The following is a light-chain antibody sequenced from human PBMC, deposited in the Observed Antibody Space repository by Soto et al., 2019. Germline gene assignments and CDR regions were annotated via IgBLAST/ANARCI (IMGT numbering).Light chain of an antibody. CDR1: QNVNSN. V-gene: IGKV3-15*01. CDR3: QQYNNWPLA. CDR2: GAS. J-gene: IGKJ4*01. Sequence: EIVMTQSPATLSVSPGERATLSCRASQNVNSNLAWYQQKPGQAPRLLIYGASTRATGIPARSSGSGSGTEFTLTIRSLQSEDFAVYYCQQYNNWPLAFGGGTKVEIK.